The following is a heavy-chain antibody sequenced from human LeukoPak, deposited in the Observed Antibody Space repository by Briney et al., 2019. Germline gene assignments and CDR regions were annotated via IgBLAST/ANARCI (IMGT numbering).Heavy chain of an antibody. Sequence: GGSLRLSCAASGFTFDDYAMHWVRQAPGKGLEWVSLISGDGGSTYYADSVKGRFTISRDNSKNSLYLQMNSLRTEDTALYYCAKGYDYYDSSGPFGYWGQGTLVTVSS. CDR3: AKGYDYYDSSGPFGY. J-gene: IGHJ4*02. CDR2: ISGDGGST. V-gene: IGHV3-43*02. D-gene: IGHD3-22*01. CDR1: GFTFDDYA.